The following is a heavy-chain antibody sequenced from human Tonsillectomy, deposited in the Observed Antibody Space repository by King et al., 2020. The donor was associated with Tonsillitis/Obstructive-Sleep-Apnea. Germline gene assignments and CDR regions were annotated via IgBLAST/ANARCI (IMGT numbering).Heavy chain of an antibody. J-gene: IGHJ4*02. CDR1: GFTFSSYG. Sequence: VQLVESGGGVVQPGRSLRLSCAASGFTFSSYGMHWVRQAPGKGREWVAVIWYDGSNKYYADSVKGRFTISRDNSKNTLYLQMNSLRAGDAAVYYCARDGVGGTSIDYWGQGTLVTVSS. D-gene: IGHD3-16*01. CDR2: IWYDGSNK. CDR3: ARDGVGGTSIDY. V-gene: IGHV3-33*01.